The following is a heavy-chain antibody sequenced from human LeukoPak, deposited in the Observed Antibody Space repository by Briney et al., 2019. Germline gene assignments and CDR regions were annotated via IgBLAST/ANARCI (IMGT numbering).Heavy chain of an antibody. D-gene: IGHD4-11*01. J-gene: IGHJ5*02. CDR3: AKEHSNYH. CDR2: ISCRGGST. Sequence: PGRSMRLSCAASGFTFSSYAMSWVRQAPGRGMEWVSAISCRGGSTYYAHSVKGSFTISRDNSKNTLYLQMNSLRAEDTAVYYCAKEHSNYHWGQGTLVTVSS. CDR1: GFTFSSYA. V-gene: IGHV3-23*01.